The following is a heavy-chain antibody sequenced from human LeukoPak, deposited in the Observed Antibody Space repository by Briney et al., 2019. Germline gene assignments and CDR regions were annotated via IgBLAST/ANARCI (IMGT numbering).Heavy chain of an antibody. Sequence: ASVKVSCKASGGSFSTYPFTWVRQAPGQGLEWMGEIVPIIGSPNYTQTFQGRLAITADESTNTAYMELSGLKSDVTAVYYCAVVPQDIVVLPTAPSLDYWGPGTLVIVSP. CDR1: GGSFSTYP. D-gene: IGHD2-15*01. CDR2: IVPIIGSP. V-gene: IGHV1-69*13. CDR3: AVVPQDIVVLPTAPSLDY. J-gene: IGHJ4*02.